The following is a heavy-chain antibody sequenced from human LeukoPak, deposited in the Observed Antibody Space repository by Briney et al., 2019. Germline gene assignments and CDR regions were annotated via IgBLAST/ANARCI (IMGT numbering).Heavy chain of an antibody. CDR3: ARWGGTRQYYFDY. Sequence: PGRPLRLSCAVSGFIFSDYGFHWVRQAPGKGLEWVAVTRFDGSIKQYADSVKGRFTISRDDSKNTLYLQMNSLKSEDTAVYYCARWGGTRQYYFDYWGRGTLVTVSS. D-gene: IGHD1-1*01. CDR1: GFIFSDYG. CDR2: TRFDGSIK. J-gene: IGHJ4*02. V-gene: IGHV3-33*01.